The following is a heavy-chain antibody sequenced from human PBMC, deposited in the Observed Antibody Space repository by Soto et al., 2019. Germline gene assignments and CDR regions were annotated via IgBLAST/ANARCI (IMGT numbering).Heavy chain of an antibody. CDR3: ATTNYGDYGYYYYYMDV. Sequence: GASVKVSCKASGYTFTSYAMHWVRQAPGQRLEWMGWISAYNGNTNYAQKLQGRVTMTEDTSTDTAYMELSSLRSEDTAVYYCATTNYGDYGYYYYYMDVWGKGTTVTVSS. CDR1: GYTFTSYA. D-gene: IGHD4-17*01. CDR2: ISAYNGNT. V-gene: IGHV1-3*01. J-gene: IGHJ6*03.